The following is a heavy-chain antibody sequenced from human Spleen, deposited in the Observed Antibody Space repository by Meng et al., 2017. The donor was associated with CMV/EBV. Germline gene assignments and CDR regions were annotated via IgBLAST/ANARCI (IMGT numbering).Heavy chain of an antibody. Sequence: SGGSISTSYWSWLRPSPGKGLEWIGYIYYSGSTKYNPSLESRVAISVDASKNQFSLKLTSVTAADTAVYYCARGFLEGVYGRRCFDPWGQGHLVTVSS. D-gene: IGHD3-10*02. CDR2: IYYSGST. J-gene: IGHJ5*02. V-gene: IGHV4-59*01. CDR1: GGSISTSY. CDR3: ARGFLEGVYGRRCFDP.